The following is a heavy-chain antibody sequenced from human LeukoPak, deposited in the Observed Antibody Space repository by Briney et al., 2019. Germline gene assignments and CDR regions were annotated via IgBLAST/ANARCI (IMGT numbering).Heavy chain of an antibody. CDR3: ARVGRYFDWLLLDY. D-gene: IGHD3-9*01. Sequence: PSETLSLTCTVSGGSISSGSYYWSWIRQPAGKGLEWIGYIYYSGSTNYNPSLKSRVTISVDTSKNQFSLKLSSVTAADTAVYYCARVGRYFDWLLLDYWGQGTLVTVSS. CDR2: IYYSGST. V-gene: IGHV4-61*10. J-gene: IGHJ4*02. CDR1: GGSISSGSYY.